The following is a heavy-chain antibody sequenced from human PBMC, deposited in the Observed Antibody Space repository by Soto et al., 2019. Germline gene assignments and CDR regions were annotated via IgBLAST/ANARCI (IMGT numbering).Heavy chain of an antibody. V-gene: IGHV1-24*01. CDR3: AFRMTIFAVVITYFDD. CDR1: GYTLTELS. CDR2: FDPEDGET. D-gene: IGHD3-3*01. J-gene: IGHJ4*02. Sequence: DSVQVSCKVSGYTLTELSMHWVRQAPGKGLEWMGGFDPEDGETIYAQKFQGRVTMTEDTSTDTAYMELSSLRSEDTAVYYCAFRMTIFAVVITYFDDWGQGSLVTVAS.